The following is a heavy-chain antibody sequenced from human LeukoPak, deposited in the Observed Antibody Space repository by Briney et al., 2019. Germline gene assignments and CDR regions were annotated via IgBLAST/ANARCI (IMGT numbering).Heavy chain of an antibody. CDR2: IYSGGST. D-gene: IGHD3-22*01. J-gene: IGHJ4*02. Sequence: GGSLRLSCAASGFTFSSYSMSWVRQAPGKGLEWVSVIYSGGSTYYADSVKGRFTISRDNSKNTLYLQMNSLRAEDTAVYYCAKRPYDSSGYVDYWGQGTLVTVSS. CDR1: GFTFSSYS. V-gene: IGHV3-66*04. CDR3: AKRPYDSSGYVDY.